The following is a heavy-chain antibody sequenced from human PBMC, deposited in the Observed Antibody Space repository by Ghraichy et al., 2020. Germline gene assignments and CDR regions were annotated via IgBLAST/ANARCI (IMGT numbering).Heavy chain of an antibody. J-gene: IGHJ4*02. V-gene: IGHV3-64D*06. CDR3: AKDAGGSYDY. CDR1: GFTFSSYT. CDR2: ITYNGDST. Sequence: GESLNISCSASGFTFSSYTMHWVRQAPGKGPEYVSAITYNGDSTYYADSVKGRFTISRDNSKYTLYLQMNSLRTEDTAVYYCAKDAGGSYDYWGQGTLVTVSS. D-gene: IGHD3-10*01.